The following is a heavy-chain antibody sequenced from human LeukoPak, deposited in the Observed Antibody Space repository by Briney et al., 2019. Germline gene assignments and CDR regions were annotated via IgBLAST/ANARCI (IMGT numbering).Heavy chain of an antibody. CDR3: AKVGYYDSSGYSANSFDY. V-gene: IGHV3-23*01. D-gene: IGHD3-22*01. CDR2: IIPSGHTT. Sequence: GGTLRLSCVASGFTFSSHGMNWVRQAPGKGLEWVSGIIPSGHTTYYADSVRGRFTISRDNAKNSLYLQMNSLRAEDTAVYYCAKVGYYDSSGYSANSFDYWGQGTLVTVSS. CDR1: GFTFSSHG. J-gene: IGHJ4*02.